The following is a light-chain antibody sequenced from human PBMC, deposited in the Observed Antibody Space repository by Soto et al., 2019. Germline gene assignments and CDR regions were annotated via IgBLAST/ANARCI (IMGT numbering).Light chain of an antibody. V-gene: IGLV1-40*01. CDR1: SSNIGAGHD. J-gene: IGLJ2*01. CDR3: QSYDNGLGGSRI. Sequence: QSVLTQPPSVSGAPGQTVTISCTGGSSNIGAGHDVHWFQQIPGAAPKLLIYGNSNRPSGIPDRFSASKSDSSAALTINGLQAEDEADYLCQSYDNGLGGSRIFGGGTKLTVL. CDR2: GNS.